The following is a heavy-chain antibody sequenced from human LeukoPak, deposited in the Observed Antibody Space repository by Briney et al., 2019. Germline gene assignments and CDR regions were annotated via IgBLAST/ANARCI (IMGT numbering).Heavy chain of an antibody. Sequence: GGSLRLSCGDSGFTFGDYGMSWVPHAPGNGLEWVSGLNWNGANTGYADSVQGRFTISRDNAKNSLYLQMNSLRAEDTALYYCARDYGGSSPFDYWGQGTLVTVSS. CDR3: ARDYGGSSPFDY. J-gene: IGHJ4*02. V-gene: IGHV3-20*04. CDR2: LNWNGANT. D-gene: IGHD4-23*01. CDR1: GFTFGDYG.